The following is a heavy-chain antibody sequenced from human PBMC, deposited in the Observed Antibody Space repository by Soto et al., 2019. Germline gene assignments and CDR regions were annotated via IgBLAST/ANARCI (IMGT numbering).Heavy chain of an antibody. V-gene: IGHV5-51*01. D-gene: IGHD2-2*01. CDR1: GYSFTSYW. CDR2: IYPGDSDT. Sequence: GESLKISCKGSGYSFTSYWIGWVRQMPGKGLEWMGIIYPGDSDTRYSPSFQGQVTISADKSISTAYLQWSSLKASDTAMYYCATLPVAGYCSSTSCYVWDYWGQGTLVTVSS. CDR3: ATLPVAGYCSSTSCYVWDY. J-gene: IGHJ4*02.